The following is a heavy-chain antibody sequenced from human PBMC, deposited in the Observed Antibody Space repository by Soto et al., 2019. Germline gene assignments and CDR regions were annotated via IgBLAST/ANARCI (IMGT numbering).Heavy chain of an antibody. V-gene: IGHV3-23*01. CDR3: ARRPVNYGADY. Sequence: GGSLRLSCATSGFAFSIYPMIWVRQAPGKGLEWVSGVSASGDSTYDADFVKGRFTVSRDNSKNTLFLQLNSLRAEDTAVYYCARRPVNYGADYWGQGTLVTVSS. J-gene: IGHJ4*02. D-gene: IGHD4-17*01. CDR1: GFAFSIYP. CDR2: VSASGDST.